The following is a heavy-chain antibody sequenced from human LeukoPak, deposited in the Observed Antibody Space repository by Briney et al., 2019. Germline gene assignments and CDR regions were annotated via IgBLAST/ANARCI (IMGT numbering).Heavy chain of an antibody. CDR1: GGSISSYY. V-gene: IGHV4-59*01. J-gene: IGHJ5*02. D-gene: IGHD4-17*01. CDR2: IYYSGST. CDR3: ARGGTYGDYRWFDP. Sequence: PSETLSLTCTVSGGSISSYYWSWIRQPPGKGLEWIGYIYYSGSTNYNPPLKSRVTISVDTSKNQFSLKLSSVTAADTAVYYCARGGTYGDYRWFDPWGQGTLVTISS.